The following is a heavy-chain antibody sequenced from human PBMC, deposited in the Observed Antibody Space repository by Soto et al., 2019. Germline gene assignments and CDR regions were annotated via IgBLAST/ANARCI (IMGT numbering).Heavy chain of an antibody. Sequence: EVQLLESGGGLVQPGGSLRLSCAASGFTFSSYAMSWVRQAPGKGLEWVSAISGSGGSTYYADSVKGRFTISRDNSKNTLYLQMNSLRAEDTAVYYCAKDSVLLWLGELLLYDYWGQGTLVTVSS. CDR3: AKDSVLLWLGELLLYDY. D-gene: IGHD3-10*01. J-gene: IGHJ4*02. CDR1: GFTFSSYA. V-gene: IGHV3-23*01. CDR2: ISGSGGST.